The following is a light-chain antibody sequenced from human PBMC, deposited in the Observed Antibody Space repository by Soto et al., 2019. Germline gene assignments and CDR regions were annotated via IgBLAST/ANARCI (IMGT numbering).Light chain of an antibody. CDR2: SAS. CDR1: QTITNY. J-gene: IGKJ1*01. V-gene: IGKV1-39*01. CDR3: QQSYSSPWT. Sequence: DIQMTQSPSSLSASVGDRVTITCRASQTITNYLNWYQQKPGKAPQLLIYSASTLLSGVPSRFTGGGSGTDFTLTIDSLQPEDFATYYCQQSYSSPWTFGQGIKVEIK.